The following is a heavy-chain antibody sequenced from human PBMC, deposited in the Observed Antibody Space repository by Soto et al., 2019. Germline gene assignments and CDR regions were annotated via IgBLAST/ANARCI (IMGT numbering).Heavy chain of an antibody. CDR2: IIPVFGTE. Sequence: QVQLVQSGDEVKKPGSSVTVSCNASGGSLSNYGISCVRQAPGQGLEWMGGIIPVFGTENYAQKVQGRVTISADESTMIVYRGVISLRSEDTAVYYCARGAASKIVVTTYYGTEVWGQGTTVNVSS. CDR1: GGSLSNYG. V-gene: IGHV1-69*12. D-gene: IGHD4-4*01. CDR3: ARGAASKIVVTTYYGTEV. J-gene: IGHJ6*02.